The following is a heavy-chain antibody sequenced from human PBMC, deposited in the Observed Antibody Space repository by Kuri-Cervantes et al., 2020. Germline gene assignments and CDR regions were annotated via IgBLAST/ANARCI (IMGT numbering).Heavy chain of an antibody. D-gene: IGHD3-22*01. CDR2: MNPNSGNT. CDR1: GYTFTSYD. Sequence: ASVKVSCKAPGYTFTSYDINWVRQATGQGLEWMGWMNPNSGNTGYAQKFQGRVTMTRDTSISTAYMELSRLRSDDTAVYYCAREGGSGDQWLPGLTQNYGMDVWGQGTTVTVSS. V-gene: IGHV1-8*01. CDR3: AREGGSGDQWLPGLTQNYGMDV. J-gene: IGHJ6*02.